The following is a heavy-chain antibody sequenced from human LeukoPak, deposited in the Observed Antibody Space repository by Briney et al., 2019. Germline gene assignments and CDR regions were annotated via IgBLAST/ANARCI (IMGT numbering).Heavy chain of an antibody. CDR3: ARLKEHYSYGYSP. CDR2: INHSGST. D-gene: IGHD5-18*01. Sequence: SETLSLTCAVYGGSFSGYYWSWIRQPPGKGLEWIGEINHSGSTNYNPSLKSRVTISVDTSKNQFSLKLSSVTAADTAVYYCARLKEHYSYGYSPWGQGTLVTVSS. CDR1: GGSFSGYY. J-gene: IGHJ5*02. V-gene: IGHV4-34*01.